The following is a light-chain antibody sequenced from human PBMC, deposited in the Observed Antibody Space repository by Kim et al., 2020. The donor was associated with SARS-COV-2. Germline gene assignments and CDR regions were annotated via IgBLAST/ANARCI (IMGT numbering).Light chain of an antibody. J-gene: IGKJ2*01. CDR1: QSISSY. Sequence: DIQMTQSPSSLSASVGDRVTITCRASQSISSYLNWYQQKPGKAPKLLIYAASSLQSGVPSRFSGSGSGTDFTLTISSLQPEDFATYYCQQGYSTPRVTFGQGTELEI. CDR2: AAS. V-gene: IGKV1-39*01. CDR3: QQGYSTPRVT.